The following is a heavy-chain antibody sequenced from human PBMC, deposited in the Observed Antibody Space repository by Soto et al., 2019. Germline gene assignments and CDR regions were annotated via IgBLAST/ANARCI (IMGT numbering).Heavy chain of an antibody. CDR2: INAGNGNT. J-gene: IGHJ4*02. CDR3: TTEYYDFWSGYSPVEY. CDR1: GYTFTSYA. V-gene: IGHV1-3*01. Sequence: GASVKVSCKASGYTFTSYAMHWVRQAPGQRLEWMGWINAGNGNTKYSQKFQGRVTITRDTSASTAYMELNSLKTEDTAVYYCTTEYYDFWSGYSPVEYWGQGTLVTVSS. D-gene: IGHD3-3*01.